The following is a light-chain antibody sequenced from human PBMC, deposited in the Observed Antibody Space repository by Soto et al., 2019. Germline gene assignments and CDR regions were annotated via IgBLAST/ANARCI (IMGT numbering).Light chain of an antibody. CDR3: QSYNSSLSGYV. V-gene: IGLV1-40*01. Sequence: QSVLTQPPSLSGAPGPRGTISCTGSSSNIGAGYDVPWYQQLPGTAPKLLTYANTTRPSGVPNRFSGSKSGTSPSLAITGLRAEDEADYYCQSYNSSLSGYVFGTGTKVTVL. CDR1: SSNIGAGYD. J-gene: IGLJ1*01. CDR2: ANT.